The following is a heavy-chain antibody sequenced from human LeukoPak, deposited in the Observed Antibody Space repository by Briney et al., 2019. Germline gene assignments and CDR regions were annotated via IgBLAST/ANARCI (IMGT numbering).Heavy chain of an antibody. Sequence: PGGSLRLSCAASGFTFSSYSMNWVRQAPGKGLEWVSSISSSSSYIYYADSVKGRFTISRDNAKNSLYLQMNSLRAEDTAVYYCARAVRGYSGYDYGYWGQGTLVTVTS. CDR1: GFTFSSYS. CDR3: ARAVRGYSGYDYGY. V-gene: IGHV3-21*01. CDR2: ISSSSSYI. D-gene: IGHD5-12*01. J-gene: IGHJ4*02.